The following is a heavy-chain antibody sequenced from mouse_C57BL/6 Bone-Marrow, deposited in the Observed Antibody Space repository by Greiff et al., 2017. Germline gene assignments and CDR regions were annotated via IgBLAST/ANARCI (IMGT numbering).Heavy chain of an antibody. V-gene: IGHV1-82*01. CDR2: IYPGDGDT. Sequence: VKLLQSGPELVKPGASVKISCKASGYAFSSSWMNWVKQRPGKGLEWIGRIYPGDGDTNYNGKFKGKATLTADKSSSTAYMQLSSLTSEDSAVYFCARTFTTGPDDWGQGTTLTVSS. J-gene: IGHJ2*01. CDR3: ARTFTTGPDD. CDR1: GYAFSSSW. D-gene: IGHD1-1*01.